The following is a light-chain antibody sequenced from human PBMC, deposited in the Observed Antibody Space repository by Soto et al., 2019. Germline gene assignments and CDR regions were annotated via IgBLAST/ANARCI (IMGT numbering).Light chain of an antibody. J-gene: IGLJ2*01. Sequence: QSALTQPASVSGSPGQSITISCTGTSSDVGGYKYVSWYQQHPGKAPKLIIYDVSNRPSGVSNRFSGSKSGNTASLTISGLQAEDEADYYCSSYTSSSTVLFGGGTKLTVL. CDR1: SSDVGGYKY. CDR2: DVS. CDR3: SSYTSSSTVL. V-gene: IGLV2-14*01.